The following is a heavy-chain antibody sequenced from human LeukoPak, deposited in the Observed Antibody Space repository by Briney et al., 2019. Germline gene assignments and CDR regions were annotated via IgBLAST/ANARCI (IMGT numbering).Heavy chain of an antibody. CDR1: GFTFIDYD. J-gene: IGHJ4*02. CDR2: ICIRGDT. V-gene: IGHV3-13*01. D-gene: IGHD6-19*01. CDR3: ARGGIQVSGIDEFDY. Sequence: GGSLRLSCAASGFTFIDYDMHWVRQVIGKGLEWVSAICIRGDTHYSGSVKGRFTISRENAESYLYLKMNSLRAEDTAVYYCARGGIQVSGIDEFDYCGEGTLVTVSS.